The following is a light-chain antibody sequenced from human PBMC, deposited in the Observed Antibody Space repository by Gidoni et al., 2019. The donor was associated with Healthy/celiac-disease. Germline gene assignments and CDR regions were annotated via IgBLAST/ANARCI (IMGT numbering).Light chain of an antibody. CDR3: QQSYYTPRT. Sequence: EIQRTQSPSSLSASVGDRVTITCRASQSISSYLNWYQQKPGKAPKLLIYAASSLQSGFPSRFSGSGSRTDFTLTTSRLQPEDFATHYGQQSYYTPRTFGQXTKVEIK. V-gene: IGKV1-39*01. CDR1: QSISSY. J-gene: IGKJ1*01. CDR2: AAS.